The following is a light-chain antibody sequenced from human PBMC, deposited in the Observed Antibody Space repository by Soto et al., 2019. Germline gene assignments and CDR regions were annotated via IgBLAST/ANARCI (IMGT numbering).Light chain of an antibody. V-gene: IGKV3-20*01. CDR1: PSVSRSY. CDR3: EQYGSSPSYT. Sequence: EIVLTQSPGTLSLSPGERATLSCRTSPSVSRSYLAWYQQKPGQAPRLLIYGASSSATGIPDRFGGGGSGGYYTLTISRLEPADFAVDDCEQYGSSPSYTFGQGTKV. J-gene: IGKJ2*01. CDR2: GAS.